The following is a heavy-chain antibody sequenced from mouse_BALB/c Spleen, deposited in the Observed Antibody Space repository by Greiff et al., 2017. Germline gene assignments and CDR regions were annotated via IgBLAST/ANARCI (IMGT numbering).Heavy chain of an antibody. CDR1: GFTFSSFG. CDR3: ARGSMITTGYAMDY. Sequence: DVKLVESGGGLVQPGGSRKLSCAASGFTFSSFGMHWVRQAPEKGLEWVAYISSGSSTIYYADTVKGRFTISRDNPKNTLFLQMTSLRSEDTAMYYCARGSMITTGYAMDYWGQGTSVTVSS. J-gene: IGHJ4*01. V-gene: IGHV5-17*02. CDR2: ISSGSSTI. D-gene: IGHD2-4*01.